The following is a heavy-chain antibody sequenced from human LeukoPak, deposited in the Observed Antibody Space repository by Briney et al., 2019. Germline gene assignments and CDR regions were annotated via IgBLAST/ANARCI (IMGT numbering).Heavy chain of an antibody. J-gene: IGHJ6*04. CDR2: IIPIFGTA. CDR3: ARRRDIVVVPAANTLYYYGMDV. D-gene: IGHD2-2*01. CDR1: GGTFSSYA. Sequence: SVKVSCKASGGTFSSYAISWVRQAPGQALECMGGIIPIFGTANYAQKFQGRVTITADESTSTAYMELSSLRSEDTAVYYCARRRDIVVVPAANTLYYYGMDVWGKGTTVTVSS. V-gene: IGHV1-69*13.